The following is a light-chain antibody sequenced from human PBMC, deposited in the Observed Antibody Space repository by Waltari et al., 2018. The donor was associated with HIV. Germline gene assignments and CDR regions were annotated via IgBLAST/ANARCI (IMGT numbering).Light chain of an antibody. CDR2: AAS. V-gene: IGKV1-16*02. Sequence: DIYLTQSPSSLSASIGDEITISCRASQGIATYLAWFQQKPGKAPKSLIYAASKLHDGVPSKFSGSGSGTDFTLTISSLQPEDSATYYCQQYNTYPRTFGQGTRVEIE. CDR3: QQYNTYPRT. J-gene: IGKJ1*01. CDR1: QGIATY.